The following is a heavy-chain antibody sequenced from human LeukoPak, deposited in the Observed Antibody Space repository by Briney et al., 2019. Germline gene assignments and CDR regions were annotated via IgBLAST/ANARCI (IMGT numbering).Heavy chain of an antibody. Sequence: SETLSLTCTVSGYSISSGYYWGWIRQPPGKGLEWIGSIYNSGSTYYNPSLKSRVTISVDTSKNQFSLKLSSVTAADTAVYYCVRFPGSAEYRHYYYMDVWGKGTTVTVSS. J-gene: IGHJ6*03. CDR2: IYNSGST. CDR3: VRFPGSAEYRHYYYMDV. V-gene: IGHV4-38-2*02. D-gene: IGHD2-15*01. CDR1: GYSISSGYY.